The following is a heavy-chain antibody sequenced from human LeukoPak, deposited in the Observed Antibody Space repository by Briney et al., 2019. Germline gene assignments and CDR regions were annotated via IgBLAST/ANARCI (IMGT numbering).Heavy chain of an antibody. CDR2: IYPGDSDT. J-gene: IGHJ6*03. CDR1: GYTFSIYW. V-gene: IGHV5-51*01. D-gene: IGHD3-3*01. CDR3: ARGRVYYYYMDV. Sequence: KHGESLKISCEVSGYTFSIYWIGWVRQMPGKGLEWMGIIYPGDSDTKYSPSFQGQVTISADKSISTAYLQWSSLKASDTAMYYCARGRVYYYYMDVWGKGTTVTVSS.